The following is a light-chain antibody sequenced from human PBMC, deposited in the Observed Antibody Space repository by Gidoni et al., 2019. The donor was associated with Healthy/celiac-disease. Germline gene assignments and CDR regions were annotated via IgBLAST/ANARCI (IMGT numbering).Light chain of an antibody. CDR3: QQYNNWPSWT. V-gene: IGKV3-15*01. CDR2: GAS. CDR1: QSVSSN. Sequence: EIVMTQSPDTLSVSPGERATLSCRASQSVSSNLAWYQQKPGQAPMLLIYGASTRATGIPARFSGSGSGTEFTLTISSLQSEDFAVYYCQQYNNWPSWTFGQGTKVEIK. J-gene: IGKJ1*01.